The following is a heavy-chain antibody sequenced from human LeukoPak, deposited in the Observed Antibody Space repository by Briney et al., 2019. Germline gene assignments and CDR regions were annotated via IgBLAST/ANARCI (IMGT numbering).Heavy chain of an antibody. CDR1: VYTFTSYG. CDR2: ISAYNGNT. D-gene: IGHD3-16*02. CDR3: ARDRVWGSYRYFDY. V-gene: IGHV1-18*01. Sequence: ASVKVSCKSSVYTFTSYGISWVRQAPGQGLEWMGLISAYNGNTNYAQKLQGRVTMTTDTSTSKAYMELRSLRSAATAVYSCARDRVWGSYRYFDYWGQGTLVTVSS. J-gene: IGHJ4*02.